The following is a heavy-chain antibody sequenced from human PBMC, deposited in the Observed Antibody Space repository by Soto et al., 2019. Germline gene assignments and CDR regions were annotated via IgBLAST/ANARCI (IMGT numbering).Heavy chain of an antibody. V-gene: IGHV4-61*01. D-gene: IGHD3-16*01. J-gene: IGHJ4*02. Sequence: SETLSLTCSVSGGSISSGYYHWTWIRQYPGKGLEWIGYISYSGSTNYNPSLKSRVTISVDTSKNQFSLKLSSVTAADTAVYYCARDWGGGTFDYWGQGTLVTVSS. CDR3: ARDWGGGTFDY. CDR1: GGSISSGYYH. CDR2: ISYSGST.